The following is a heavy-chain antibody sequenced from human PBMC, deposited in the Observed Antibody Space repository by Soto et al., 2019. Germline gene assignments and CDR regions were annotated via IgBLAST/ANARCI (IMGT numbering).Heavy chain of an antibody. CDR2: ISAYNGNT. V-gene: IGHV1-18*01. J-gene: IGHJ4*02. D-gene: IGHD6-19*01. CDR1: CYTFTSYG. Sequence: ASVKVSCKAPCYTFTSYGISWVRQAPGQWLEWMGWISAYNGNTNYAQKLQGRVTMTTDASTSTAYMELRSLRSDDTAVYYCIAVAGIGYWGQGTLVTVSS. CDR3: IAVAGIGY.